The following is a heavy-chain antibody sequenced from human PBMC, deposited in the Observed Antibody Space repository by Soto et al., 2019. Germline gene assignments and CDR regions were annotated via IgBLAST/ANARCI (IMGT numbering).Heavy chain of an antibody. CDR1: GYTFTTYY. CDR2: INPSGRST. V-gene: IGHV1-46*01. D-gene: IGHD3-22*01. Sequence: ASVKVSCKASGYTFTTYYMHWVRQAPGQGLEWMGVINPSGRSTTYAQKFQGRVTMTRNTSISTAYMELSSLRSEDTAVYYCARLGYYDSSGPVGFDPWGQGTLVTVSS. CDR3: ARLGYYDSSGPVGFDP. J-gene: IGHJ5*02.